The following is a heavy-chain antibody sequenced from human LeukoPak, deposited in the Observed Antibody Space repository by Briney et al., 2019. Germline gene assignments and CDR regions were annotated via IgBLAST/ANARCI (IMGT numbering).Heavy chain of an antibody. CDR1: GGSISSYY. CDR3: ARGEYDFWGGYPNWFDP. J-gene: IGHJ5*02. CDR2: IYYSGST. D-gene: IGHD3-3*01. V-gene: IGHV4-59*01. Sequence: PSETLSLTCTVSGGSISSYYWSWIRQPPGKGLEWIGYIYYSGSTNYNPSLKSRVTISVDTSKNQFSLKLSSVTAADTAVYYCARGEYDFWGGYPNWFDPWGQGTLVTVSS.